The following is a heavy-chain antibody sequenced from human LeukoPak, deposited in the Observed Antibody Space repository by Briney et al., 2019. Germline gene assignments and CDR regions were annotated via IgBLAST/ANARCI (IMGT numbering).Heavy chain of an antibody. J-gene: IGHJ4*02. V-gene: IGHV3-7*01. Sequence: PGGSLRLSCAASGFTFSSYWMSWVRQAPGKGLEWVANIKQDGSEKYYVDSVKGRFTISRDNAKNSLYLQMNSLRAEDKAVYYCARDCGSYQRVSCYWGQGTLVTVSS. CDR3: ARDCGSYQRVSCY. D-gene: IGHD1-26*01. CDR1: GFTFSSYW. CDR2: IKQDGSEK.